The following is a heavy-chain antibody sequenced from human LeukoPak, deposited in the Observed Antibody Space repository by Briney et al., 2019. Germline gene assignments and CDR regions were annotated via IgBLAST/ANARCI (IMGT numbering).Heavy chain of an antibody. CDR1: GGTFSSYA. J-gene: IGHJ5*02. D-gene: IGHD4-17*01. V-gene: IGHV1-69*04. CDR2: IIPNFGIA. CDR3: ARAPYGDAPGWFDP. Sequence: SVKVSCKASGGTFSSYAISWVRQAPGQGLEWMGRIIPNFGIANYAQKFQGRVTITADKSTSTAYMELSSLRSEDTAVYYCARAPYGDAPGWFDPWGQGTLVTVSS.